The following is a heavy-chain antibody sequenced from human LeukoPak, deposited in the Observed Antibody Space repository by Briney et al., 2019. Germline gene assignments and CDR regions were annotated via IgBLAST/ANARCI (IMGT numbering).Heavy chain of an antibody. CDR1: GGTFSSYA. J-gene: IGHJ6*02. CDR2: IIPILGIA. Sequence: SVKVSCKASGGTFSSYAISWVRQAPGQGLEWMGRIIPILGIANYAQKFQGRDTMTRDTSTSTVYMELSSLRSEDTAVYYCARAVPGYYYYGMDVWGQGTTVTVSS. CDR3: ARAVPGYYYYGMDV. V-gene: IGHV1-69*04. D-gene: IGHD4-17*01.